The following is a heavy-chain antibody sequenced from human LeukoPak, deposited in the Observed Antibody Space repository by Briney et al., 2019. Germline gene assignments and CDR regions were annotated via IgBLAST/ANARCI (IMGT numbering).Heavy chain of an antibody. J-gene: IGHJ4*02. CDR2: IYYSGST. CDR3: ARHAAYGDPRFDY. Sequence: SETLSLTCTVSGGSISSYYWSWIRQPPGKGLEWIGYIYYSGSTNYNPSLKSRVTISVDTSKNQFSLKLSSVTAADTAVYYCARHAAYGDPRFDYWGQGTLVTVSS. V-gene: IGHV4-59*01. D-gene: IGHD4-17*01. CDR1: GGSISSYY.